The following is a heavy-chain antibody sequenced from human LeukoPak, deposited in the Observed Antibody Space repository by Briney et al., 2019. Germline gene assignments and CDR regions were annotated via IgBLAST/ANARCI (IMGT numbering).Heavy chain of an antibody. Sequence: PGGSLGLSCAASGFTFSSAWMTWVRQAPGKGLEWVGRIVQTSAGGTTEYAAPVKGRFTISRDDSTNTLYLQMYSLKTEDTAIYYCATGFSIATHDGYWGQGTLVTVSS. J-gene: IGHJ4*02. V-gene: IGHV3-15*04. CDR3: ATGFSIATHDGY. D-gene: IGHD3-3*02. CDR2: IVQTSAGGTT. CDR1: GFTFSSAW.